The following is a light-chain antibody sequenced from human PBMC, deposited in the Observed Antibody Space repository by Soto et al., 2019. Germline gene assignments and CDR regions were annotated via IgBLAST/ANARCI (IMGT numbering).Light chain of an antibody. CDR1: QSVLYSSNNKNY. J-gene: IGKJ5*01. CDR2: WAS. V-gene: IGKV4-1*01. Sequence: DIVMTQSPDSLAVSLGERATINCKSSQSVLYSSNNKNYLAWYQQKPGQPPKLLIYWASTRESGVPDRFSGSGSGTDFTLTISSLQAEDVAVYDCQQYYSTPAITFGQGTRLEIK. CDR3: QQYYSTPAIT.